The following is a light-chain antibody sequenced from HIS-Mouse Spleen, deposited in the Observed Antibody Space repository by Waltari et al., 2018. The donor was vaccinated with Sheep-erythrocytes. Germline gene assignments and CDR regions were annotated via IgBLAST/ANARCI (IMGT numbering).Light chain of an antibody. CDR2: DAS. CDR1: QSVSSY. CDR3: QQRSNWYT. V-gene: IGKV3-11*01. Sequence: EIVLTQSPATLSSSPGERATLSCRASQSVSSYLAWYQQKPGQAPRLLIYDASNRATGIPARFSGSGSGTDFTLTISSLEPEDFAVYYSQQRSNWYTFGQGTKLEIK. J-gene: IGKJ2*01.